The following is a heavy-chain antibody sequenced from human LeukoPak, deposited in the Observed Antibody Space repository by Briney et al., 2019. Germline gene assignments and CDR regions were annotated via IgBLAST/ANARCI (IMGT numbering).Heavy chain of an antibody. CDR3: ASRPGGSSSWYFDY. V-gene: IGHV3-53*01. D-gene: IGHD6-13*01. CDR2: IYSDGRT. CDR1: GFTFSSYS. Sequence: GGSLRLSCAASGFTFSSYSMNWVRQAPGKGLEWVSVIYSDGRTNYADSVKGRFTISRDSSKNTLYLQMNSLRAEDTAVYYCASRPGGSSSWYFDYWGQGTLVTVSS. J-gene: IGHJ4*02.